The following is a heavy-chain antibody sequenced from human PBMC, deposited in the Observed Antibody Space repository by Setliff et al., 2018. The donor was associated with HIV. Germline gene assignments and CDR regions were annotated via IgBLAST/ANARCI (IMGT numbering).Heavy chain of an antibody. D-gene: IGHD2-2*01. CDR3: ATPISITSGSAFDY. J-gene: IGHJ4*02. Sequence: GESLKISCKGSGYRFTNYWIGWVRQMPGKGLEWMGIIYPGDSNTKYSPSFQGQVTLSVDKSISTAYLQWSSLEASDTAMYYCATPISITSGSAFDYWGQGTLVTVSS. CDR2: IYPGDSNT. CDR1: GYRFTNYW. V-gene: IGHV5-51*01.